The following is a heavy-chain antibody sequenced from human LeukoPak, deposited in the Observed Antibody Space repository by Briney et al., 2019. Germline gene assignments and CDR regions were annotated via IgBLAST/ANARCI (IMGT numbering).Heavy chain of an antibody. V-gene: IGHV1-46*01. CDR2: INPSGGST. J-gene: IGHJ4*02. D-gene: IGHD2-2*01. CDR3: ARDLCSSTSCDQIFDY. CDR1: GYTFTSYY. Sequence: ASVKVSCKASGYTFTSYYMHWVRQAPGQGLEWMGIINPSGGSTSYAQKFQGRVTMTRDMSTSTVYMELSSLRSEDTAVYYCARDLCSSTSCDQIFDYWGQGTLVTVSS.